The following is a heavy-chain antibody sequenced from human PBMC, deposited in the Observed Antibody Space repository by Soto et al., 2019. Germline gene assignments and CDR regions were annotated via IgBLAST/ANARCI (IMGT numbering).Heavy chain of an antibody. J-gene: IGHJ6*02. CDR3: ARGKNWSGYYFYGMDV. D-gene: IGHD3-3*01. CDR1: GGTISSTNG. V-gene: IGHV4-4*02. CDR2: IFHIGST. Sequence: PSETLSLTCAVSGGTISSTNGWGWVSQPPVKGLALIGVIFHIGSTNCNPALKRRATISLDKSKNQFSLKLSSVTAADTAVYYCARGKNWSGYYFYGMDVWGQGTTVTVSS.